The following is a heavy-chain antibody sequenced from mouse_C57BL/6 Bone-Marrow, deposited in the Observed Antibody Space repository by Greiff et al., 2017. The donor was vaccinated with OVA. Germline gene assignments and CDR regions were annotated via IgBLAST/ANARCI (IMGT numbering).Heavy chain of an antibody. CDR1: GYTFTEYS. D-gene: IGHD1-1*02. Sequence: VQLQQSGAELVKPGASVKLSCKASGYTFTEYSIHWVKQRSGQGLEWIGWFYPGSGSITYNEKFKDKAPLTAAKSSSPVYMELSRLTAEDSAVYFCAKPVYYEGWFAYWGQGTLVTVSA. CDR3: AKPVYYEGWFAY. V-gene: IGHV1-62-2*01. J-gene: IGHJ3*01. CDR2: FYPGSGSI.